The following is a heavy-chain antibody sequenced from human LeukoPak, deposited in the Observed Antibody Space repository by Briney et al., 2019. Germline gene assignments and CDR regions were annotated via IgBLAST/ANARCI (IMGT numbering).Heavy chain of an antibody. CDR2: IYYSGST. D-gene: IGHD4-17*01. V-gene: IGHV4-59*01. Sequence: TASETLSLTCTVSGVSITSNYWSWVRQPPGKGLEWIGYIYYSGSTNYNPSLKSRVAISIDTSKKQFSLKLSSVTAADTAVYYCARDSYGDFDYLDVWGKGTTVTVSS. CDR3: ARDSYGDFDYLDV. J-gene: IGHJ6*03. CDR1: GVSITSNY.